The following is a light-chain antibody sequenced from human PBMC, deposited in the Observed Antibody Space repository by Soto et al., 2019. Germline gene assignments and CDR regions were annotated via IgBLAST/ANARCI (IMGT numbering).Light chain of an antibody. V-gene: IGLV1-40*01. CDR3: QSYDSGLSGSV. J-gene: IGLJ2*01. CDR2: GNS. Sequence: QSVLTQPPSVSGAPGQRVTISCTGSSSNIGAGYDVPWYQQLPGTAPKLLIYGNSNRPSGVPDRFSGSKSGTSASLAITGLQAEDEADYYCQSYDSGLSGSVFGGGTKLTVL. CDR1: SSNIGAGYD.